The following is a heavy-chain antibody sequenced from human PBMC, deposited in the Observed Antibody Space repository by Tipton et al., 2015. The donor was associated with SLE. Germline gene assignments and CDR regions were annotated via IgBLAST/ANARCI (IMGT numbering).Heavy chain of an antibody. Sequence: SLRLSCEASGFNVISNYMTWVRQAPGKGLEWVSIIYSGDISNSDDTYYADSVKGRFTISRDNSKNTLYLQMNNLRAEDTAVYYCAGKPRQDFLPGMDGRGQGTTVTVSS. J-gene: IGHJ6*02. CDR3: AGKPRQDFLPGMDG. CDR1: GFNVISNY. D-gene: IGHD3-10*01. CDR2: IYSGDISNSDDT. V-gene: IGHV3-53*05.